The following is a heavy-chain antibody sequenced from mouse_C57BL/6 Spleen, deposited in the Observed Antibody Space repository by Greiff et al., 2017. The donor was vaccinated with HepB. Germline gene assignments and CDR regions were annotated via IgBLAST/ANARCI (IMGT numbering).Heavy chain of an antibody. CDR1: GYTFTSYW. CDR2: IYPGSGST. CDR3: ARSHDGYYGYFDV. J-gene: IGHJ1*03. V-gene: IGHV1-55*01. D-gene: IGHD2-3*01. Sequence: VQLQQSGAELVKPGASVKMSCKASGYTFTSYWITWVKQRPGQGLEWIGDIYPGSGSTNYNEKFKSKATLTVDTSSSTAYMQLSSLTSEDSAVYYCARSHDGYYGYFDVWGTGTTVTVSS.